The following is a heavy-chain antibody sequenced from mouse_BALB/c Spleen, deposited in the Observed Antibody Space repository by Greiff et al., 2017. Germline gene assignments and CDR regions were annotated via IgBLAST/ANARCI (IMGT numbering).Heavy chain of an antibody. CDR3: ARGYVSSLPWFAY. CDR2: ISSGSSTI. V-gene: IGHV5-17*02. Sequence: EVKLMESGGGLVQPGGTRKLSCAASGFTFSSFGMHWVRQAPEKGLEWVAYISSGSSTIYYADTVKGRCTIYSDNPKNTLCLQMTSLRSEATAMYYCARGYVSSLPWFAYWGQGTLVTVSA. CDR1: GFTFSSFG. J-gene: IGHJ3*01. D-gene: IGHD1-1*01.